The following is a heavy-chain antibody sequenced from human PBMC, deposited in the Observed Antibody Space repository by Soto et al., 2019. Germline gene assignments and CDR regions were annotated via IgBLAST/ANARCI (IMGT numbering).Heavy chain of an antibody. CDR3: ARALHGDPVDY. CDR2: ISSSSSYI. J-gene: IGHJ4*02. Sequence: EVQLVESGGGLVKPGGSLRLSCAASGFTFSSYSMNWVRQAPGKGLEWVSSISSSSSYIYYADSVKGRFTISRDNAKNSLYLQMNSLIAEDTAVYYCARALHGDPVDYWGQGTLVTVSS. D-gene: IGHD4-17*01. V-gene: IGHV3-21*01. CDR1: GFTFSSYS.